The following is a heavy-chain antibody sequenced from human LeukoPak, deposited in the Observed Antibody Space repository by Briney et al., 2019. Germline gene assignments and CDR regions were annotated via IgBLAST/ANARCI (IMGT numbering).Heavy chain of an antibody. CDR2: IYYSGTT. D-gene: IGHD6-13*01. CDR1: GGSFSGYS. CDR3: ARGVYIAAAQYAY. Sequence: SETLSLTCAVYGGSFSGYSWNWIRQPPGKGLEWIGYIYYSGTTNYNPSLKSRVTISVDTSKNQFSLKLSSVTAADTAVYYCARGVYIAAAQYAYWGQGTLVTVSS. J-gene: IGHJ4*02. V-gene: IGHV4-59*01.